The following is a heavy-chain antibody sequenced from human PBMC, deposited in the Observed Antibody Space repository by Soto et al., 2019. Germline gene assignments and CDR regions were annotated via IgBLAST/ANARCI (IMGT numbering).Heavy chain of an antibody. CDR3: ATRPLLPGAP. J-gene: IGHJ3*01. D-gene: IGHD3-22*01. Sequence: EVQLVESGGGLIQPGGSLRLSCAASGFTFSSNDMNWVRQAPGKGLEGVSLIYSGGSTYYADSVKGRFTISRDNSKNTLYLQMSSLRADDTAVYYCATRPLLPGAPWGQGTMVTVSS. CDR2: IYSGGST. CDR1: GFTFSSND. V-gene: IGHV3-53*01.